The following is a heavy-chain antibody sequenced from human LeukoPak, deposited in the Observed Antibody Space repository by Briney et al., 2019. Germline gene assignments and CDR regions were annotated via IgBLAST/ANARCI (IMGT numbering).Heavy chain of an antibody. D-gene: IGHD6-19*01. J-gene: IGHJ4*02. CDR3: ARGLRRYSSGWYFDY. V-gene: IGHV4-34*01. CDR2: INHSGST. Sequence: PSETLSLTCAVYGGSFSGYYWSWIRQPPGKGLEWIGEINHSGSTNYNPSLKSRVSISVDTSKNQFSLKLSSVTAADTAVYYCARGLRRYSSGWYFDYWGQGTLVTVSS. CDR1: GGSFSGYY.